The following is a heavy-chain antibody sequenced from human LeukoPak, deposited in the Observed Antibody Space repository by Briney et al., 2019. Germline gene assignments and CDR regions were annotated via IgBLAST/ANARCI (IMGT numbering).Heavy chain of an antibody. CDR2: FDTEDGET. V-gene: IGHV1-24*01. D-gene: IGHD3-22*01. J-gene: IGHJ4*02. CDR3: ATGDAISSGYYWGPFDY. CDR1: GYTLTELS. Sequence: ASVKVSCKVSGYTLTELSMHWVRQARGQGLEWMGGFDTEDGETIYAQKFQGRVTMTEDTSTDTAYMELSSLRSEDTAVYYCATGDAISSGYYWGPFDYWGQGTLVTVSS.